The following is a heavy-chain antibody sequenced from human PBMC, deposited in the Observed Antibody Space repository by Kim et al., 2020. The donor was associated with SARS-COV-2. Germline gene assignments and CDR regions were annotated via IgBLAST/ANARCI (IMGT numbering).Heavy chain of an antibody. CDR2: IIPILGIA. CDR1: GGTFSSYA. CDR3: ARKRMGRGNKAYYYYGMDV. V-gene: IGHV1-69*04. J-gene: IGHJ6*01. Sequence: SVKVSCKASGGTFSSYAISWVRQAPGQGREWMGRIIPILGIANYAQKFQGRVTITADKSTSTAYMELSSLRSEDTAVYYWARKRMGRGNKAYYYYGMDV. D-gene: IGHD3-10*01.